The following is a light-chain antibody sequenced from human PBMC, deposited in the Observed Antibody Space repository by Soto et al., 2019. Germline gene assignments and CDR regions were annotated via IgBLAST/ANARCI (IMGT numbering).Light chain of an antibody. CDR3: SSYTSSNTYV. CDR1: SSDVGGYNY. V-gene: IGLV2-14*01. CDR2: EVS. Sequence: QSALTQPASVSGSPGQSITISCTGTSSDVGGYNYVSWYQQHPGKAPKLMIYEVSNRPSGVSNRFSGSKSGHTASLTISGLQAEDEADYYCSSYTSSNTYVFGTGTKVTVL. J-gene: IGLJ1*01.